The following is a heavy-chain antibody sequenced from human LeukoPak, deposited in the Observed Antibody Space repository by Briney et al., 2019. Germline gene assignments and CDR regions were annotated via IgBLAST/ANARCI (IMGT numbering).Heavy chain of an antibody. CDR2: IWYDGSNK. CDR3: ARDTSSPT. D-gene: IGHD6-13*01. J-gene: IGHJ3*01. Sequence: GGSLRLSCAASGFTFSIYEMNWVRQAPGKGLEWVASIWYDGSNKYYADSVKGRFTISRDNSKNTLYLQMNSLRAEDTAVYYCARDTSSPTWGQGAMVTVSS. CDR1: GFTFSIYE. V-gene: IGHV3-33*08.